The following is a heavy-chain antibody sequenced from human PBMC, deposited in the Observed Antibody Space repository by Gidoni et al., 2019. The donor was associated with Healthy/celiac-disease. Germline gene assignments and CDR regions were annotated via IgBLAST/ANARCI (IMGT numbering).Heavy chain of an antibody. Sequence: QVQLVESGGGVVQPGRSRRLSCAASGFTLSSSGMHWVRQAPGKGLEWVAVIWYDGSNKYYADSVKGRFTISRDNSKNTLYLQMNSLRAEDTAVYYCARDRYPEMATTVDAFDIWGQGTMVTVSS. CDR2: IWYDGSNK. J-gene: IGHJ3*02. V-gene: IGHV3-33*01. CDR1: GFTLSSSG. D-gene: IGHD5-12*01. CDR3: ARDRYPEMATTVDAFDI.